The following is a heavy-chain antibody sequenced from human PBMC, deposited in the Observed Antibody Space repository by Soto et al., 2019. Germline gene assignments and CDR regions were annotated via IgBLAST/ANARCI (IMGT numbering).Heavy chain of an antibody. Sequence: QVQLVQSGAEVKKPGASVKVSCKASGYTFTSYYMHWVRQAPGQGLEWMGIINPSGGSTSYAQKFQGRVTMSSDTSTSTVSMELSSLRSEDTAVYYCARSSPRGGYWGQGTLVTVSS. CDR1: GYTFTSYY. V-gene: IGHV1-46*01. CDR2: INPSGGST. CDR3: ARSSPRGGY. J-gene: IGHJ4*02. D-gene: IGHD3-10*01.